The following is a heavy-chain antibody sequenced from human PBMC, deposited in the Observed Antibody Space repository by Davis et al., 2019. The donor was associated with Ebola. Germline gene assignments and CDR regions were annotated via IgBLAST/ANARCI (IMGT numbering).Heavy chain of an antibody. CDR1: GYSFSDYK. J-gene: IGHJ4*02. D-gene: IGHD4-11*01. CDR3: ARLDYSGHFFDY. CDR2: INPGNHET. Sequence: APVKVSCKASGYSFSDYKIHWVRQAPGQRLEWMGWINPGNHETMYSERFQGRVTINSDTSATTIDVGLNSLTSEDTAVYFCARLDYSGHFFDYWGQGTLVTVSS. V-gene: IGHV1-3*01.